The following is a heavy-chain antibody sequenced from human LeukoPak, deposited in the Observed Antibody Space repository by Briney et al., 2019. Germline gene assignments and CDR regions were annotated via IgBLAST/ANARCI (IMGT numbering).Heavy chain of an antibody. CDR2: INHSGST. J-gene: IGHJ4*02. CDR3: ARHVVKYYYGSGSTTGTYYFDY. Sequence: PSETLSLTCAVSGGSISSSNWWSWVRQPPGKGLEWIGEINHSGSTNYNPSLKSRVTISVDTSKNQFSLKLSSVTAADTAVYYCARHVVKYYYGSGSTTGTYYFDYWGQGTLVTVSS. D-gene: IGHD3-10*01. V-gene: IGHV4-4*02. CDR1: GGSISSSNW.